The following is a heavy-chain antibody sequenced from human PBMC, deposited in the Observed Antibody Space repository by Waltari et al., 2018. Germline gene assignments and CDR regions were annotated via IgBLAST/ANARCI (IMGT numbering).Heavy chain of an antibody. CDR1: GGPFSSYS. CDR3: AIRRAPFYALDV. CDR2: IIPVVGLV. V-gene: IGHV1-69*02. Sequence: QVHLVQSGAEVKNPGSSVKVSCEASGGPFSSYSVSWVRPAPGQGLEWMGRIIPVVGLVNYAQKFKDRVIITADKSTSATLAYMEVISLSSDDTAVYYCAIRRAPFYALDVWGQGTTVTVSS. J-gene: IGHJ6*02.